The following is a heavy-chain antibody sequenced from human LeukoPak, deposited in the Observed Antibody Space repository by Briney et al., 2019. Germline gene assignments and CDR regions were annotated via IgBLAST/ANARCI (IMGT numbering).Heavy chain of an antibody. Sequence: SETLSLTCTVSGGSISSGGYYWSWIRQHPGKGLEWIGYIYYSGSTYYNPSLKSRVTISVDTSKNQFSLKLSSVTAADTAVYYCARDGPYGSGSYGSFDYWGQGTLVTVSS. CDR2: IYYSGST. CDR3: ARDGPYGSGSYGSFDY. V-gene: IGHV4-31*03. CDR1: GGSISSGGYY. D-gene: IGHD3-10*01. J-gene: IGHJ4*02.